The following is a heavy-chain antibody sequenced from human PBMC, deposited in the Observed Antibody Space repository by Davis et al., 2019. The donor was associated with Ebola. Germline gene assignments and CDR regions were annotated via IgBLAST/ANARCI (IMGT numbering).Heavy chain of an antibody. CDR2: IYPGDSDT. Sequence: GESLKISCKGSGYRFTSYWIAWVRQMPGKGLEWMGIIYPGDSDTRYSPSFQGQVTISADKSISTAYLQWSSLKASDTAMYYCARHYCSGGSCYSGGYYYYDMDVWGQGTTVTVSS. CDR1: GYRFTSYW. V-gene: IGHV5-51*01. J-gene: IGHJ6*02. D-gene: IGHD2-15*01. CDR3: ARHYCSGGSCYSGGYYYYDMDV.